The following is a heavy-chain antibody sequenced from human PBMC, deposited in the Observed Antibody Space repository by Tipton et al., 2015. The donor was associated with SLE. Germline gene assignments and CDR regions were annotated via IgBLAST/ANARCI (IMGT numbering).Heavy chain of an antibody. CDR1: GGSFSGYY. Sequence: PSLTCAVYGGSFSGYYWSWIRQPPGKGLEWIGEINHSGSTNYNPSLKSRVTISVDTSKNQFSLKLSSVTAADTAVYYCARDVDTAMVGFDYWGQGTLVTVSS. D-gene: IGHD5-18*01. V-gene: IGHV4-34*01. CDR3: ARDVDTAMVGFDY. CDR2: INHSGST. J-gene: IGHJ4*02.